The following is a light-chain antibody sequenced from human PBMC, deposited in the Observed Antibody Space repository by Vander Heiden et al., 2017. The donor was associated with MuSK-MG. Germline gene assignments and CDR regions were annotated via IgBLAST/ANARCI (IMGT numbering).Light chain of an antibody. CDR2: GAS. CDR3: QQSDRIRFT. CDR1: QHISRY. Sequence: IHITPSPSSLSASVGDRVTITCRASQHISRYLNWYQQRPGKAPNLLIYGASSLQSGVPSRFSGSGSGTDFTLTISSLQPEDFATYYCQQSDRIRFTFGHGTKVGLK. J-gene: IGKJ3*01. V-gene: IGKV1-39*01.